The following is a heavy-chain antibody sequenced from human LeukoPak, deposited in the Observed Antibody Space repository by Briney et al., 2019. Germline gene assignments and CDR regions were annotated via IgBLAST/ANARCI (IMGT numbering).Heavy chain of an antibody. J-gene: IGHJ5*02. Sequence: SVKVSCKASGGTFSKYALSWVRQAPGQGLEWMGAIIPFLDTSNYPPKFQDRVTITTDESTSTAYMDLSSLRSDDTAVYYCARAQAGNYDWPLDLWGQGTLITVSS. CDR3: ARAQAGNYDWPLDL. V-gene: IGHV1-69*05. CDR2: IIPFLDTS. D-gene: IGHD5-12*01. CDR1: GGTFSKYA.